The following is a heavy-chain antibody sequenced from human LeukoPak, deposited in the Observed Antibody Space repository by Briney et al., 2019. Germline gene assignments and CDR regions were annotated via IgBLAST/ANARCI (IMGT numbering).Heavy chain of an antibody. J-gene: IGHJ5*02. CDR3: ARDGVRDGYNDVGWFDP. D-gene: IGHD5-24*01. CDR2: IYHSGST. V-gene: IGHV4-34*01. CDR1: GGSFSGYY. Sequence: SETLSLTCAVYGGSFSGYYWSWIRQPPGKGLEWIGEIYHSGSTNYNPSLKSRVTISVDTSKNQFSLKLSSVTAADTAVYYCARDGVRDGYNDVGWFDPWDQGTLVTVSS.